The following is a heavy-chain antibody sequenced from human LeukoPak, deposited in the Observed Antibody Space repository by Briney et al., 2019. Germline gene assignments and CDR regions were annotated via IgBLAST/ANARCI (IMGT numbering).Heavy chain of an antibody. CDR3: ARDGHYDILTGYFQD. Sequence: GGSLRLSCAASGFTFTDYYMSWIRQAPGKGLEWVSYITNSGTTIYYADSVKGRFTISRDNAKNSLYPQMNSLRAEDTAVYYCARDGHYDILTGYFQDWGQGTLVTVSS. V-gene: IGHV3-11*01. J-gene: IGHJ1*01. CDR1: GFTFTDYY. CDR2: ITNSGTTI. D-gene: IGHD3-9*01.